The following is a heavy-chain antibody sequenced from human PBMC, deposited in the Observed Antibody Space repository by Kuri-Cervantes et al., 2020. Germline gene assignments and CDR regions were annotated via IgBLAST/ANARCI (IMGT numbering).Heavy chain of an antibody. CDR1: GFTFSNYN. CDR3: AKGYDSSGEYYFDY. D-gene: IGHD3-22*01. CDR2: ISYDGGNK. Sequence: GGSLRLSCAASGFTFSNYNMNWVRQAPGKGLEWVAVISYDGGNKYYADSVKGRFTISRDNSKNTLYLQMNSLRAEDTAVYYCAKGYDSSGEYYFDYWGQGTLVTVSS. J-gene: IGHJ4*02. V-gene: IGHV3-30*18.